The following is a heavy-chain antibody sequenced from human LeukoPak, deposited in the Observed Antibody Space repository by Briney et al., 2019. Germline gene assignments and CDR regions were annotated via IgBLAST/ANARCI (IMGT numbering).Heavy chain of an antibody. CDR1: GFSFSSHG. CDR2: IIGGAGST. CDR3: AKGGLLVASFDY. D-gene: IGHD5-12*01. Sequence: PGGTLRLSCAASGFSFSSHGMSWVRQAPGKGLEWVSGIIGGAGSTYYADSVKGRFTISGDNSKNTLFLQMNSLRAEDTAVYYCAKGGLLVASFDYWGQGTLVTVSS. V-gene: IGHV3-23*01. J-gene: IGHJ4*02.